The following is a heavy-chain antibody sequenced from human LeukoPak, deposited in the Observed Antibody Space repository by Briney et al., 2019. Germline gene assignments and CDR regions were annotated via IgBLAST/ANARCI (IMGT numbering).Heavy chain of an antibody. CDR3: ARGLVPGFLDY. J-gene: IGHJ4*02. Sequence: GGSLRLSCAASGFTFSSSWMYWVRQAPGKGLVWVSRINSDESITTYADSEKDRFTISRDTAKNTLYLQMNSLRAEDTAVYYCARGLVPGFLDYWGQGTPVTVSS. CDR2: INSDESIT. CDR1: GFTFSSSW. D-gene: IGHD4-11*01. V-gene: IGHV3-74*01.